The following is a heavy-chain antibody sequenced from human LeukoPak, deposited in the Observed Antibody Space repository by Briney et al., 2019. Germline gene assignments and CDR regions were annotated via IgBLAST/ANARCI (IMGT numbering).Heavy chain of an antibody. Sequence: ASVKVSCKASGYTFTGYYMHWVRQAPGQGLEWMGWINPNSGGTNYARKFQGRVTMTRDTSISTAYMELSRLRSDDTAVYYCASEGLLSGSYNFDYWGQGTLVTVSS. CDR1: GYTFTGYY. D-gene: IGHD1-26*01. J-gene: IGHJ4*02. V-gene: IGHV1-2*02. CDR2: INPNSGGT. CDR3: ASEGLLSGSYNFDY.